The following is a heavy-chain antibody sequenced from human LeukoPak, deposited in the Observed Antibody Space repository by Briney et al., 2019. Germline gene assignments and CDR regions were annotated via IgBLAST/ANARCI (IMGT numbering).Heavy chain of an antibody. CDR2: INSYSTNI. Sequence: GGSLRLSCAASGFTFSTYSMNWVRQAPGKGLEWVSSINSYSTNIYYADSVKGRFTISRDTAKNSLYLQMNSLRAEDTAVYYCASLWELGHWGQGTLVTVSS. CDR3: ASLWELGH. CDR1: GFTFSTYS. J-gene: IGHJ5*02. D-gene: IGHD1-26*01. V-gene: IGHV3-21*06.